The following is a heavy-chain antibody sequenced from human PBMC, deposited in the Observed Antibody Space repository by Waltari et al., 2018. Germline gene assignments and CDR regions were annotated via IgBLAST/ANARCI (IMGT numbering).Heavy chain of an antibody. V-gene: IGHV4-39*01. CDR3: TRFAFGMGEAHFDL. CDR2: IYHNGNT. D-gene: IGHD3-16*01. CDR1: GGSIVSDNYY. J-gene: IGHJ4*02. Sequence: QLQLQESGPGMVKPSETLSLTCIVSGGSIVSDNYYWGWVRQPPGKGLEWIGRIYHNGNTYYHPSLKSRVLIVADTSKNQFSLKVNFVTAADTAVYYCTRFAFGMGEAHFDLWGQGTLVTVSS.